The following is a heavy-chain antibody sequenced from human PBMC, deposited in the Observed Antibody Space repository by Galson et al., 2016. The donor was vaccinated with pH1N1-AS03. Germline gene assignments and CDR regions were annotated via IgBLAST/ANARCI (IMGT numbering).Heavy chain of an antibody. D-gene: IGHD2-8*01. CDR1: GFSFDDYA. CDR3: AKDLGVLMVYTEGPFDY. J-gene: IGHJ4*02. Sequence: SLRLSCAASGFSFDDYAMHWVRQAPGKGLEWVSSISWNSDKITYADSVKGRFTISRDNAKNSLYLEMNSLRAEDTALYYCAKDLGVLMVYTEGPFDYWGPGTLSPSPQ. CDR2: ISWNSDKI. V-gene: IGHV3-9*01.